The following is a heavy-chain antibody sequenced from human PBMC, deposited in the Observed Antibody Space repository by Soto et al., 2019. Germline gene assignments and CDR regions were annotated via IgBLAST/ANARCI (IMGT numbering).Heavy chain of an antibody. CDR3: ATESEYGNFD. Sequence: TLSVTWPVSVASLSSGRYYWSWIRQHLAKGKEWIGYMLSSGSTYYHTSLTSRVNMSADTSKHQFSLRLTPVTTADTAVYYCATESEYGNFD. D-gene: IGHD4-17*01. CDR1: VASLSSGRYY. V-gene: IGHV4-31*02. CDR2: MLSSGST. J-gene: IGHJ4*01.